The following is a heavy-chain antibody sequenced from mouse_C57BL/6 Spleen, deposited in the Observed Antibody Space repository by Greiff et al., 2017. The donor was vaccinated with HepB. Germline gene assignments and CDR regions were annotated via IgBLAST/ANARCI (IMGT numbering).Heavy chain of an antibody. CDR1: GFNIKDYY. CDR3: ARGAYYGSSYWYFDV. J-gene: IGHJ1*03. Sequence: EVQLQQSGAELVKPGASVKLSCTASGFNIKDYYMHWVKQRTEQGLEWIGRIDPEDGETKYAPKIQGKATITADTSSNTAYLQLSSLTSEDTAVYYGARGAYYGSSYWYFDVWGTGTTVTVAS. D-gene: IGHD1-1*01. V-gene: IGHV14-2*01. CDR2: IDPEDGET.